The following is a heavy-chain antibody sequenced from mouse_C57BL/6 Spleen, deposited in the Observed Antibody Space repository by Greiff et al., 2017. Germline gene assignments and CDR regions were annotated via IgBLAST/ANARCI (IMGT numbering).Heavy chain of an antibody. CDR1: GYTFTSYW. J-gene: IGHJ3*01. V-gene: IGHV1-50*01. CDR2: IDPSDSYT. D-gene: IGHD1-1*01. Sequence: QVQLQQPGAELVKPGASVTLSCKASGYTFTSYWMQWVKQRPGKGLEWIGEIDPSDSYTHYNHKFKGKATLTVDTSSSTAYMQLSSLTTEDSAVENWARNDGSSDGFAYWGQGTLVTVSA. CDR3: ARNDGSSDGFAY.